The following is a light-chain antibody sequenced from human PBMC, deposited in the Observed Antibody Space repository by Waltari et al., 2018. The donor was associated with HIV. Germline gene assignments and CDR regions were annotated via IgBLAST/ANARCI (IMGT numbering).Light chain of an antibody. CDR2: ATS. CDR1: QSVDSSY. V-gene: IGKV3-20*01. Sequence: EIALAPSPGTLSLSPGDRATLSCRTSQSVDSSYIAWYQQTAGQAPRLLIYATSTRATDSPDRFSGSGSGTDFTLTSSRLEREDFAVYYCLQYGRSPPITFGQGTRLEIK. CDR3: LQYGRSPPIT. J-gene: IGKJ5*01.